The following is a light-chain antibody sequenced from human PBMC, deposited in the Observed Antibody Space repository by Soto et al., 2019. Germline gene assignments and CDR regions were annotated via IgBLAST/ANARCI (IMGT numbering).Light chain of an antibody. V-gene: IGKV3-20*01. J-gene: IGKJ5*01. CDR3: QQANSFPIT. CDR2: GAS. Sequence: EIVLTQSPGTLSLSPGERATLSCRASQSVRDRYLAWYQQKPGQAPRLLIYGASTRATGIPVRFSGSGSGTDFTLTISRLEPEDFATYYCQQANSFPITFGQGTRLEI. CDR1: QSVRDRY.